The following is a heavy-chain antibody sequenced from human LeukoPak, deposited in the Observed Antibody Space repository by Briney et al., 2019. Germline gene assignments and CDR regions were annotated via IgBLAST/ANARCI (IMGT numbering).Heavy chain of an antibody. CDR2: IYYSGST. V-gene: IGHV4-59*01. J-gene: IGHJ4*02. D-gene: IGHD3-10*01. Sequence: SETLSLTCTVSGGSISSYYWSWIRQPPGKGLEWIGYIYYSGSTNYNPSLKSRVTISVDTSKNQFSLKLSSVTAADTAVYYCARVYFRSESSYNPFDYWGRGTLVTVSS. CDR1: GGSISSYY. CDR3: ARVYFRSESSYNPFDY.